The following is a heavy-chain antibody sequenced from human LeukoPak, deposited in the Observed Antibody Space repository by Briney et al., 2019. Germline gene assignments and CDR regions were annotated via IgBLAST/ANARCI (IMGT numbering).Heavy chain of an antibody. CDR3: ARDRWELPGAYDY. D-gene: IGHD1-26*01. V-gene: IGHV3-21*01. J-gene: IGHJ4*02. CDR2: ISSSSSYI. Sequence: PGGSLRLSCAASGFTFSSYSMNWVRQAPGKGLEWVSSISSSSSYIHYADSVKGRFPISRENAKNSLYLKMNSLRRGDPAVFFYARDRWELPGAYDYWGQGTLVTVSS. CDR1: GFTFSSYS.